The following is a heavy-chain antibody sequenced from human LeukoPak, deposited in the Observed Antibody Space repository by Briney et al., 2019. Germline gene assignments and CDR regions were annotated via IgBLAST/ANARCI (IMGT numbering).Heavy chain of an antibody. V-gene: IGHV4-59*12. CDR1: GGSISSFY. Sequence: SETLSLTCTVSGGSISSFYWSWIRKPPGKGLEWIGYIYHSGSTYYNPSLKSRVTISVDRSKNQFSLKLSSVTAADTAVYYCASGDSSGWALPFDYWGQGTLVTVSS. D-gene: IGHD6-19*01. CDR3: ASGDSSGWALPFDY. CDR2: IYHSGST. J-gene: IGHJ4*02.